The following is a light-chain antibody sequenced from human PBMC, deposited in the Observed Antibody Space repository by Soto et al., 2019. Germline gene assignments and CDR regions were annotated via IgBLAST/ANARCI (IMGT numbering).Light chain of an antibody. CDR2: GAS. Sequence: EIELSPSPAILLVYTGERITLSCRASQSVSNNLAWYQQKPGQAPRLLIYGASTRATGFPATFSGSGSGTEFTLTISALQSEDFAVYYCQQYSKWPLTLGQGTKVDIK. CDR1: QSVSNN. J-gene: IGKJ1*01. CDR3: QQYSKWPLT. V-gene: IGKV3D-15*01.